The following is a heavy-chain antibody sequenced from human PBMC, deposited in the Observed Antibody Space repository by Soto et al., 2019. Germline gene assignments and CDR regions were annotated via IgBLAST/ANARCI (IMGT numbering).Heavy chain of an antibody. CDR3: ARDSEMATMAFDY. J-gene: IGHJ4*02. Sequence: GASVKVSCKASGYTFTGYYMHWVRQAPGQGLEWMGWINPNSGGTNYAQKFQGWVTMTRDTSISTAYMELSRLRSDDTAAYYCARDSEMATMAFDYWGQGTLVTVSS. D-gene: IGHD5-12*01. V-gene: IGHV1-2*04. CDR2: INPNSGGT. CDR1: GYTFTGYY.